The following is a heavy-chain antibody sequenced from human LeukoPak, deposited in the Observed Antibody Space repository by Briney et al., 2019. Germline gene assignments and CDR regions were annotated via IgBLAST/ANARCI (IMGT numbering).Heavy chain of an antibody. Sequence: ASVKVSCKASGYTFTSYGISWVRQAPGQGLEWMGWISAYNGNTNYAQKLQGRVTMTTDTSTSTAYMELRSLRSDDTAVYYCASPYSSSSGQREYYFDYWGQGTLVTVSS. CDR1: GYTFTSYG. CDR2: ISAYNGNT. CDR3: ASPYSSSSGQREYYFDY. J-gene: IGHJ4*02. V-gene: IGHV1-18*01. D-gene: IGHD6-6*01.